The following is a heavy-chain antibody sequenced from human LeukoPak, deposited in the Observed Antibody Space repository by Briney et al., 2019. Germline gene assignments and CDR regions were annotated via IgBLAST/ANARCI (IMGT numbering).Heavy chain of an antibody. J-gene: IGHJ6*02. CDR3: ARATVAGTEDYYYYGMDV. Sequence: ASVKVSCKASGGTFSSYAISWVRQAPGQGLEWMGRIIPILGIANYAQKFQGRVTITADKSTSTAYMELSSLRSEDTAVYYCARATVAGTEDYYYYGMDVWGQGTTVTVSS. CDR1: GGTFSSYA. D-gene: IGHD6-19*01. CDR2: IIPILGIA. V-gene: IGHV1-69*04.